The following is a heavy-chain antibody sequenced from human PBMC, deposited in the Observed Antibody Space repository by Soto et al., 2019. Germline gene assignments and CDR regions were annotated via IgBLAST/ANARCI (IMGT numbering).Heavy chain of an antibody. J-gene: IGHJ5*02. D-gene: IGHD3-3*01. CDR3: AKGEGIYYDWNYFDT. CDR2: ISYDGSDK. CDR1: GFAFSNSA. Sequence: QVQLVESGGGVVQPGRSLRLSCAASGFAFSNSAMHWVRQAPGKGLEWVAVISYDGSDKYYTDSVKGRFTISRDNSKSTLYLQMNRLTADDTAVYYCAKGEGIYYDWNYFDTWGQGTLVTVSS. V-gene: IGHV3-30*18.